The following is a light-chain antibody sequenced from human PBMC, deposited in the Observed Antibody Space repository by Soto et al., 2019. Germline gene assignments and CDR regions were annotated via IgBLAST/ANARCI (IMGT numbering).Light chain of an antibody. V-gene: IGKV3-15*01. CDR2: VSS. J-gene: IGKJ1*01. CDR1: QSVSSN. Sequence: EIVMTQSPATLSVSPGEIATLSGRASQSVSSNLDWYQQKPGQAPRLLIYVSSTRATGIPARFSGSGSGTELTLTIRSLQSEDFAVYYGQQYKNXPQTVGNGTKVXXX. CDR3: QQYKNXPQT.